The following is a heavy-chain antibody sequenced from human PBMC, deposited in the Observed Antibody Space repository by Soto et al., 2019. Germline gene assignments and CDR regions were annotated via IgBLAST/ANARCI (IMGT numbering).Heavy chain of an antibody. Sequence: GESLKISCQASGYTLTDYWITWVRQMPGKGLEWVGNINPSDSDARYSPSFQGHVTISIDKSTTTGFLQWTSLKVSDTAMYFCARLGHDYSNSGMDVWGQGTTVTVSS. CDR2: INPSDSDA. CDR3: ARLGHDYSNSGMDV. CDR1: GYTLTDYW. J-gene: IGHJ6*02. D-gene: IGHD4-4*01. V-gene: IGHV5-10-1*01.